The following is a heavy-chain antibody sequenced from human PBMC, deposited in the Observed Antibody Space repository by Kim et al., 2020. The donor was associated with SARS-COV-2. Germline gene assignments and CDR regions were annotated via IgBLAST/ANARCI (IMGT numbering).Heavy chain of an antibody. CDR1: GGTFSSYA. V-gene: IGHV1-69*13. Sequence: SVKVSCKASGGTFSSYAISWVRQAPGQGLEWMGGIIPIFGTANYAQKFQGRVTITADESTSTAYMELSSLRSEDTAVYYCARAPFGIPNVGFYFDYWGQGTLVTVSS. CDR3: ARAPFGIPNVGFYFDY. D-gene: IGHD3-16*02. CDR2: IIPIFGTA. J-gene: IGHJ4*02.